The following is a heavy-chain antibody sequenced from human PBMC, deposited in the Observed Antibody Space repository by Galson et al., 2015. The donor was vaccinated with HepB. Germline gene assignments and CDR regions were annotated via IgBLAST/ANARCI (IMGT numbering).Heavy chain of an antibody. V-gene: IGHV3-23*01. D-gene: IGHD5-24*01. Sequence: SLRLSCAASEFTFSSYAMSWVRQAPGKGLEWVSGISGSGGSTNYADSVRGRFTISRDNSKNTLYLQMNSLRAEDTAVYYCAKRGGYKEFDYWGQGTLVTVSS. CDR1: EFTFSSYA. CDR2: ISGSGGST. CDR3: AKRGGYKEFDY. J-gene: IGHJ4*02.